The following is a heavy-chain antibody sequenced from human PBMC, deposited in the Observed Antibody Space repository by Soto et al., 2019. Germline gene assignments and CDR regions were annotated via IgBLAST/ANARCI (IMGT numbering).Heavy chain of an antibody. D-gene: IGHD5-18*01. CDR1: GGSINSGGYC. CDR2: ISYGGST. Sequence: QVQLQESGPGLVKPSQTLSLTCTVSGGSINSGGYCWSWIRQHPGKGLDWIGCISYGGSTSYNPSLXSGXTISVDTSKNQFSLKLTSVPAADTAVYYCSRGILVWGQGALITVSS. V-gene: IGHV4-31*03. CDR3: SRGILV. J-gene: IGHJ4*02.